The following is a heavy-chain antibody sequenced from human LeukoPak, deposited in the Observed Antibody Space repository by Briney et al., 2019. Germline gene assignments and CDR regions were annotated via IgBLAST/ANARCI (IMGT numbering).Heavy chain of an antibody. CDR2: IYYSGST. CDR1: GGSISSSSYY. D-gene: IGHD6-6*01. J-gene: IGHJ1*01. Sequence: SETLSLTCTVSGGSISSSSYYWGWIRQPPGKGLEWIGSIYYSGSTYYNPSLKSRVTISVDTSKNQFSLKLSSVTAADTAVYYCARQYRQLGREKYFQHWGQGTLVTVSS. V-gene: IGHV4-39*01. CDR3: ARQYRQLGREKYFQH.